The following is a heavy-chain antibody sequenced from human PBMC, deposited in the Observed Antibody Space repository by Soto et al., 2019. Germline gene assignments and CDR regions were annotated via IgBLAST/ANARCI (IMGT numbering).Heavy chain of an antibody. Sequence: QVQLVESGGGVVQPGMSLRLSCAASGFTFKNYGMHWVRQAPGKGLEWVACLSSDGSGEDYAVSVRGRFIISRDNSKDTMYLQMNTVIVEDTAVYYSAKGSVFDFDYWGQGNRVIGSS. CDR2: LSSDGSGE. J-gene: IGHJ4*02. CDR3: AKGSVFDFDY. D-gene: IGHD5-12*01. V-gene: IGHV3-30*18. CDR1: GFTFKNYG.